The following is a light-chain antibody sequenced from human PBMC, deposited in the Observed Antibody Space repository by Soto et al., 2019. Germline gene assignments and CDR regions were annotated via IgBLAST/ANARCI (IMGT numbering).Light chain of an antibody. V-gene: IGLV2-18*02. J-gene: IGLJ1*01. CDR3: NSYTSSSTYV. Sequence: QSALTQPPSVSGSPGQSVTISCTGTSSDVGSYNRVSWYQQPPGTAPKLMIYEVSNRPSGVPDRFSGSKSGNTASPTISGLQAEDEADYYCNSYTSSSTYVFGTGTKLTVL. CDR1: SSDVGSYNR. CDR2: EVS.